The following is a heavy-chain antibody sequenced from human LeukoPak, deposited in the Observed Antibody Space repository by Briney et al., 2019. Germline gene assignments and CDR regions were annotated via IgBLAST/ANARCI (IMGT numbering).Heavy chain of an antibody. J-gene: IGHJ3*02. Sequence: GGSLRLSCAASGFTFSSYSMDWVRQAPGKGLEWVSSISSSRSYIYYADSVKGRFTISRDNAKNSLYLQMNSLRAEDTAVYYCASGPYGSSSNCMDRGGDDAFHIWRQGTMVTVSS. CDR3: ASGPYGSSSNCMDRGGDDAFHI. V-gene: IGHV3-21*01. CDR2: ISSSRSYI. D-gene: IGHD2-2*01. CDR1: GFTFSSYS.